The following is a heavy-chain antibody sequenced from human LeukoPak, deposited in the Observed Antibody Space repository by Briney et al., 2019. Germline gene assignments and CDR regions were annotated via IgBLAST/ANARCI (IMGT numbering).Heavy chain of an antibody. CDR1: GGSFSGCY. D-gene: IGHD5-12*01. CDR2: IYTSGST. V-gene: IGHV4-59*10. CDR3: ARDRDGYASDAFDI. J-gene: IGHJ3*02. Sequence: SETLSLTCAVYGGSFSGCYWSWLRQPAGKGLEWIGRIYTSGSTNYNPSLKSRVTMSVDTSKNQFSLKLSSVTAADTAVYYCARDRDGYASDAFDIWGQGTMVTVSS.